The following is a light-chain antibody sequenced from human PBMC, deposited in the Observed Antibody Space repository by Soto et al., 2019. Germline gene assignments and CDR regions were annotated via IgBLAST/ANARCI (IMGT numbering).Light chain of an antibody. CDR1: SSDVGGYNY. V-gene: IGLV2-14*03. CDR2: DAS. Sequence: QSALTQPASVSGSPGQSITISCTGTSSDVGGYNYVSWYQHPPGKAPKLIIYDASNRPSGVSYRFSGSKSGNTASLTISGLQPEDEADYYCSSYTTSNTRQIVFGTGTKVTVL. J-gene: IGLJ1*01. CDR3: SSYTTSNTRQIV.